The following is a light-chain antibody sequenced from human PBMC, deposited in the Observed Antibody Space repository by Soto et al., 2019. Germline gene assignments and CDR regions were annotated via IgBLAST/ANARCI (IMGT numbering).Light chain of an antibody. CDR1: RSNLGAGYD. J-gene: IGLJ3*02. CDR2: ANN. CDR3: QSYDKSLSGAWV. V-gene: IGLV1-40*01. Sequence: QSVLTQPPSVSGAPGQGITISCTGTRSNLGAGYDVHWYQQLPGAAPKLLIYANNKRPSGVLDRFSGSKSGTSASLAITGLQAEDEADYYCQSYDKSLSGAWVFGGGTKLTVL.